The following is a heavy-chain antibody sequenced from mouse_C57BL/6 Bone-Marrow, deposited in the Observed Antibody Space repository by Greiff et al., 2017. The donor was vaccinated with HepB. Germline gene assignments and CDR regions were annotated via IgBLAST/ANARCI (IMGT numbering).Heavy chain of an antibody. J-gene: IGHJ4*01. CDR3: TTLGADAMDY. CDR1: GFTIKDDY. V-gene: IGHV14-4*01. D-gene: IGHD3-3*01. Sequence: EVQLQQSGAELVRPGASVKLSCTASGFTIKDDYMHWVKQRPEQGLEWIGWIDPENGDTKYAPKFQGKATITADTSSNTAYLQLSSLTSEDTAVYYCTTLGADAMDYWGQGTAVTVSS. CDR2: IDPENGDT.